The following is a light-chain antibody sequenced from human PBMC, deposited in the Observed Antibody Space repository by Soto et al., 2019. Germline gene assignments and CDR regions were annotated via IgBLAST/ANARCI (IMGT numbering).Light chain of an antibody. Sequence: EIVLTQSPATLSLSPGEGATLSCRASQSVRRDLAWYQQKPGQPPRLLIYDASSRAIGTPARFIGSGSGTDFTLTISSLEPEDFAVYYCQQRSNWPPGYTFGQGTKLEIK. CDR2: DAS. CDR1: QSVRRD. V-gene: IGKV3-11*01. CDR3: QQRSNWPPGYT. J-gene: IGKJ2*01.